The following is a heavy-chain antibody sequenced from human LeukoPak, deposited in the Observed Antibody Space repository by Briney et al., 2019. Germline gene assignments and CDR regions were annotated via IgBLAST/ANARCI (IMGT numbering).Heavy chain of an antibody. J-gene: IGHJ4*02. CDR3: ARMDIVVVPAENHFDY. CDR2: IWYDGSNK. D-gene: IGHD2-2*03. Sequence: GGSLRLSCAASGFTFSSYGMHWVRQAPGKGLEWVAVIWYDGSNKYYADSVKGRFTISRDNSKNSLYLQMNSLRAEDTAVYYCARMDIVVVPAENHFDYWGQGTLVTVSS. CDR1: GFTFSSYG. V-gene: IGHV3-33*01.